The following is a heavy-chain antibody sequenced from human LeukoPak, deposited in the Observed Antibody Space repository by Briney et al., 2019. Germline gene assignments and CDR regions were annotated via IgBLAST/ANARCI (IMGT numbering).Heavy chain of an antibody. Sequence: GGSLRLSCEASGFSFSDHWMSWLRQAPGKGLEWVSYISSSGSTRYYADTVKGRFTISRDNAKNSLYLQMNSLRAEDTAVYYCATTGGYSSGWYGPDYWGQGTLVTVSS. CDR2: ISSSGSTR. V-gene: IGHV3-11*01. D-gene: IGHD6-19*01. CDR3: ATTGGYSSGWYGPDY. CDR1: GFSFSDHW. J-gene: IGHJ4*02.